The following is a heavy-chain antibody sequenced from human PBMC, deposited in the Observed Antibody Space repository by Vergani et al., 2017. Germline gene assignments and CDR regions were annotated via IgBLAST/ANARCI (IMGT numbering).Heavy chain of an antibody. CDR3: GRCPVVVVPRRGGYDYMDV. CDR1: GGSISSGSYY. J-gene: IGHJ6*03. V-gene: IGHV4-61*02. CDR2: IYTSGST. Sequence: QVQLQESGPGLVKPSQTLSLTCTVSGGSISSGSYYWSWIRQPAGKGLEWIGRIYTSGSTNYTPSLKSRVTISVDTSKNQFSLKLSSVTAAGPAVWYCGRCPVVVVPRRGGYDYMDVWGKGTTVTVSS. D-gene: IGHD2-21*01.